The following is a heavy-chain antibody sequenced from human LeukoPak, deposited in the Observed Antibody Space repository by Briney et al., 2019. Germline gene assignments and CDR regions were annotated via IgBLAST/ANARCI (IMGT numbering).Heavy chain of an antibody. J-gene: IGHJ4*02. CDR3: AKGANSGYDYVGVLDY. Sequence: GGSLRLSCAASGFTFSSYGMHWVRQAPGKGLEWVAFIRYDGSNKYYADSVKGRFTISRDNSKNTLYLQMNSLRAEDTAVYYCAKGANSGYDYVGVLDYWGQGTLVTVSS. CDR1: GFTFSSYG. V-gene: IGHV3-30*02. CDR2: IRYDGSNK. D-gene: IGHD5-12*01.